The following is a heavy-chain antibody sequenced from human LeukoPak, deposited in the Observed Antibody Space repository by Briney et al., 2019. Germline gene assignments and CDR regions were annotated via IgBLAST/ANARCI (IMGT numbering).Heavy chain of an antibody. V-gene: IGHV4-4*02. CDR1: GRSISSSNW. CDR2: IYHSGST. CDR3: ARGRPNYDILTGYVGY. Sequence: SETLSLTCAVSGRSISSSNWWSWVRQPPGKGLEWIGEIYHSGSTNYNPSLKSRVTISVDKSKNQFSLKLSSVTAADTAVYYCARGRPNYDILTGYVGYWGQGTLVTVSS. D-gene: IGHD3-9*01. J-gene: IGHJ4*02.